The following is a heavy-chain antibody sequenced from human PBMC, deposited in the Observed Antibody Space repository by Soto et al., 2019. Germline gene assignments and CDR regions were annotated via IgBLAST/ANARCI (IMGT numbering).Heavy chain of an antibody. CDR2: IYWDDEK. D-gene: IGHD2-15*01. V-gene: IGHV2-5*02. CDR3: AHSGPYSQKDY. Sequence: QITLKESGPTLVKPTQTLTLTCTFSGFSLRISGVGVGWIRQPPGKALEWLALIYWDDEKRYNPSLKTRLTITKDTSKNQVVLTMTNMDPVDTATYYCAHSGPYSQKDYWGQGTLVTVSS. J-gene: IGHJ4*02. CDR1: GFSLRISGVG.